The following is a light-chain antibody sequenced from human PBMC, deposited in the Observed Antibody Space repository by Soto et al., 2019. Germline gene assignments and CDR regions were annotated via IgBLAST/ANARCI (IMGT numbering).Light chain of an antibody. CDR3: SSYTSSSTYV. J-gene: IGLJ1*01. CDR1: SSDVGAYNS. V-gene: IGLV2-14*03. Sequence: QSALTQPASVSGSPGQSITISCTGTSSDVGAYNSVSWYQQHPGKAPKLMIYNVSNRPSGVSNRFSGSKSGNTASLTISGLQAEDEADYYCSSYTSSSTYVFGSGTKLTVL. CDR2: NVS.